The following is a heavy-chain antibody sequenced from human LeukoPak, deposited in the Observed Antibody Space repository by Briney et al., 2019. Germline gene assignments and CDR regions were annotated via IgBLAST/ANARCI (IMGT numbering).Heavy chain of an antibody. J-gene: IGHJ4*02. CDR1: GFTFSSYS. CDR2: ISSSSSYI. Sequence: PGGSLRLSCAASGFTFSSYSMNWVRQAPGKGLEWVSSISSSSSYIYYADSVKGRFTISRDNSKNTLYLQMNSLRAEDTAVYYCAKQPFAVTMGGLDYWGQGTLVTVSS. D-gene: IGHD4-17*01. V-gene: IGHV3-21*01. CDR3: AKQPFAVTMGGLDY.